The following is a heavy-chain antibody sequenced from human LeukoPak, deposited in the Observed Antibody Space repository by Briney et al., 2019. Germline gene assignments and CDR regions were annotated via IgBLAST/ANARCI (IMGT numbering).Heavy chain of an antibody. J-gene: IGHJ6*02. CDR2: IYTSGST. Sequence: SQTLSLTCTVSGGSISSGSYYWSWIRQPAGKGLEWIGRIYTSGSTNYNPSLKSRVTISVDTSKNQFSLKLSSVTAADTAVYYCAREFGELPLNYYYYGMDVWGQGTTVTVS. D-gene: IGHD3-10*01. V-gene: IGHV4-61*02. CDR1: GGSISSGSYY. CDR3: AREFGELPLNYYYYGMDV.